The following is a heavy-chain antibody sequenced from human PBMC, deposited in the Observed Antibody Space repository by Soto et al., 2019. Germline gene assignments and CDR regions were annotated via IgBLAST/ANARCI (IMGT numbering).Heavy chain of an antibody. CDR1: GGSFSGYY. D-gene: IGHD3-10*01. J-gene: IGHJ5*02. Sequence: SDTLSLTCAVHGGSFSGYYWSWIRQPPGKGLEWIGEINHSGSTNYNPSLKSRVTISVDTSKNQFSLKLSSVTAADTAVYYCARGVSRVSITMVRGVITGSYNWFDPWGQGTLVTVSS. CDR2: INHSGST. V-gene: IGHV4-34*01. CDR3: ARGVSRVSITMVRGVITGSYNWFDP.